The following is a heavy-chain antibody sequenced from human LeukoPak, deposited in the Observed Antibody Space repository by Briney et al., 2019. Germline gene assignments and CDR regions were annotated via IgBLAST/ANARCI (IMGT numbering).Heavy chain of an antibody. V-gene: IGHV1-24*01. CDR1: GYTLTELS. CDR2: FDPEDGET. D-gene: IGHD1-26*01. CDR3: ATGFYSTNIVGAPVSFDY. Sequence: ASVKVSCKVSGYTLTELSMHWVRQAPGKGLEWMGGFDPEDGETIYAQKFQGRVTMTEDTSTDTAYMELSSLRSEDTAMYYCATGFYSTNIVGAPVSFDYWGQGTLVTVSS. J-gene: IGHJ4*02.